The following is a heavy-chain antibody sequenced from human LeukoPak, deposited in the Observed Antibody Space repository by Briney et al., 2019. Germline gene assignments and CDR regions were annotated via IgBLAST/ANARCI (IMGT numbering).Heavy chain of an antibody. J-gene: IGHJ4*02. Sequence: SETLSLTCTVSGGSISSSSYYWGWIRQPPGKGLEWIGSIYYSGSTYYNPSLKSRVTISVDTSKNQFSLKLSSVTAADTAVYYCASHDILTGYVFDHWGQGTLVTVSS. CDR2: IYYSGST. CDR1: GGSISSSSYY. CDR3: ASHDILTGYVFDH. V-gene: IGHV4-39*01. D-gene: IGHD3-9*01.